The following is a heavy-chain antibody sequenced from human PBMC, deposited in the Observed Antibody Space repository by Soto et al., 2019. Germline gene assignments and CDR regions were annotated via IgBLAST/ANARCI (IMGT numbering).Heavy chain of an antibody. J-gene: IGHJ4*02. CDR3: AKAKGTGYGYPHGYFDY. V-gene: IGHV3-9*01. CDR2: TSWNSGSI. D-gene: IGHD5-18*01. Sequence: EVQLVESGGGLVQPGRSLRLSCAASGFTFDDYAMHWVRQAPGKGLEWVSGTSWNSGSIDYADSVRGRFTISRDNAKNARYLKMNSLRAEETALYYCAKAKGTGYGYPHGYFDYWGQGTLVTVSS. CDR1: GFTFDDYA.